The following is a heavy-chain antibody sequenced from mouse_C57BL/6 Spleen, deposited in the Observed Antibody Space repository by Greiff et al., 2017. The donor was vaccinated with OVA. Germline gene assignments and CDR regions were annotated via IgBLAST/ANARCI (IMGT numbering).Heavy chain of an antibody. Sequence: VKLQQSGPGLVQPSQSLSITCPVSGFSLTSYGVHWVRQSPGKGLEWLGVIWSGGSTDYNAAFISRLSISKDNSKSQVFFKMNSLQADDTAIYYCARPHDGYYEGWFAYWGQGTLVTVSA. CDR1: GFSLTSYG. J-gene: IGHJ3*01. D-gene: IGHD2-3*01. CDR3: ARPHDGYYEGWFAY. V-gene: IGHV2-2*01. CDR2: IWSGGST.